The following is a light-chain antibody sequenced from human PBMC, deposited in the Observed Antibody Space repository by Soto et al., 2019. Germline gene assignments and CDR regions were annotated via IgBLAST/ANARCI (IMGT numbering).Light chain of an antibody. CDR3: SSYTSSSTVI. V-gene: IGLV2-14*03. J-gene: IGLJ2*01. CDR1: SSDVGGYNF. Sequence: QSVLTQPASVFGSPGQSITISCTGTSSDVGGYNFVSWYQQHPGKAPKFIIYDVRNRPSGVSNRFSGSRSGNTASLTISGLQAEDEADYYCSSYTSSSTVIFGGGTKLTVL. CDR2: DVR.